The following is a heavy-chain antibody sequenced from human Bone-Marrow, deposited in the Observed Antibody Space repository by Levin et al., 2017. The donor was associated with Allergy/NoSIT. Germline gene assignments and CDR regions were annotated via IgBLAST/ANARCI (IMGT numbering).Heavy chain of an antibody. CDR1: GYTLIELS. D-gene: IGHD1/OR15-1a*01. V-gene: IGHV1-24*01. CDR3: ATHKWNKGLDV. CDR2: FDPENGET. J-gene: IGHJ3*01. Sequence: AASVKVSCKVSGYTLIELSLHWVRQAPGKGLEWMGGFDPENGETVYAQKFQGRVTMTEDSSTDTAYMDLSSLRSEDTAVYYSATHKWNKGLDVWGQGTMVTVSS.